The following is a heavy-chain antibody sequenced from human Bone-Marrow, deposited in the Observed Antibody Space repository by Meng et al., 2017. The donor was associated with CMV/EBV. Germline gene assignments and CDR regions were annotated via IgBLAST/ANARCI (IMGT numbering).Heavy chain of an antibody. Sequence: LRLSCAISGDSVSSNSAAWNWIRQSPSRGLEWLGRTYYRSKWYNDYAVSVKSRITINPDTSKNQFSLQLNSVTPEDTAVYYCARVITGTTLGPPFIEDWGPGNLV. V-gene: IGHV6-1*01. CDR3: ARVITGTTLGPPFIED. CDR2: TYYRSKWYN. J-gene: IGHJ4*02. D-gene: IGHD1-7*01. CDR1: GDSVSSNSAA.